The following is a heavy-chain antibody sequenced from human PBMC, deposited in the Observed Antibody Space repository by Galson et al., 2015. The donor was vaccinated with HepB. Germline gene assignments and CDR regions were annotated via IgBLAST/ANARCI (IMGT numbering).Heavy chain of an antibody. CDR2: MNSDMRTI. Sequence: SLRLSCAASGFAFKCYSMNWVRQAPGRGLEWVSYMNSDMRTIKYAGSVKGRFTISRDNVKKLVYLHMNSLGVEDTAHYFCEKAVEGYFDSWGQGTLVIVSS. V-gene: IGHV3-48*04. J-gene: IGHJ4*02. D-gene: IGHD2-2*01. CDR3: EKAVEGYFDS. CDR1: GFAFKCYS.